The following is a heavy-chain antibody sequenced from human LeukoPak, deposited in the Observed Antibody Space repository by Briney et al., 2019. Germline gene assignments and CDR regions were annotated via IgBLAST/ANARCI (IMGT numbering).Heavy chain of an antibody. J-gene: IGHJ3*02. Sequence: SETLSLTCTVSGGSISSSSYYWGWIRQPPGKGLEWIGSIYYSGSTYYNPSLKSRVTISVDTSKNQFSLKLSSVTAADTAVYYCARVPSIWFGEKYAFDIWGQGTMVTVSS. CDR3: ARVPSIWFGEKYAFDI. V-gene: IGHV4-39*07. CDR2: IYYSGST. D-gene: IGHD3-10*01. CDR1: GGSISSSSYY.